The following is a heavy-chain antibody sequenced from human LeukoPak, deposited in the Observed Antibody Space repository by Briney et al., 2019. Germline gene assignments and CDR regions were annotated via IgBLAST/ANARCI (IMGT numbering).Heavy chain of an antibody. CDR3: ASSGWPRSLDY. CDR1: GFIFSSNY. CDR2: IYSGGST. D-gene: IGHD6-19*01. V-gene: IGHV3-53*01. J-gene: IGHJ4*02. Sequence: GGSLRLSCAASGFIFSSNYMSWVRQAPGKGLEWVSVIYSGGSTFYADSVKGRFTISRDNSKNTLFLQMNSLTAEDTAVYYCASSGWPRSLDYWGQGTLVTVSS.